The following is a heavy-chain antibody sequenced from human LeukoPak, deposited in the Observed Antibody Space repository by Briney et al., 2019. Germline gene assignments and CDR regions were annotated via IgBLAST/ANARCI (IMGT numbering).Heavy chain of an antibody. V-gene: IGHV1-18*01. Sequence: IXWVRQAPGQGLEWMGWISAYNGNTNHAQKLQGRVTMTTDTSTSTAYMELRSLRSDDTAVYYCARGWDSGYGLGLDYWGQGTLVTVSS. J-gene: IGHJ4*02. CDR2: ISAYNGNT. CDR3: ARGWDSGYGLGLDY. D-gene: IGHD5-12*01.